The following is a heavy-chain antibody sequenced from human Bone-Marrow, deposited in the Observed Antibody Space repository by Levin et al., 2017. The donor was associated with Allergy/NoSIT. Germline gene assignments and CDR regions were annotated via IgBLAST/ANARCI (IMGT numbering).Heavy chain of an antibody. D-gene: IGHD3-22*01. CDR1: GFTFSNAW. J-gene: IGHJ6*02. CDR3: TTDPVFSMMVVVNTGGMDV. Sequence: GESLKISCAASGFTFSNAWMNWVRQAPGKGLEWVGRIKNKIDGGTTDYAAPVKGRFTISRDDSKNTVYLQMNSLRTEDTAVYYCTTDPVFSMMVVVNTGGMDVWGQGTTVTVSS. V-gene: IGHV3-15*07. CDR2: IKNKIDGGTT.